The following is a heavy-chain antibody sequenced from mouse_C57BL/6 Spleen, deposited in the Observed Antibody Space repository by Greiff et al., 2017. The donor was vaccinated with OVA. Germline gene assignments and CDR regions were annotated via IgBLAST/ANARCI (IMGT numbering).Heavy chain of an antibody. CDR3: ARTGMDY. J-gene: IGHJ4*01. CDR1: GYTFTDYY. D-gene: IGHD4-1*01. CDR2: INPNNGGT. Sequence: EVQLQQSGPELVKPGASVKISCKASGYTFTDYYMNWVKQSHGKSLEWIGDINPNNGGTSYNQKFKGKATLTVDKSASTDYRELRSLTSEDSAVYYGARTGMDYWGQGTSVTVSS. V-gene: IGHV1-26*01.